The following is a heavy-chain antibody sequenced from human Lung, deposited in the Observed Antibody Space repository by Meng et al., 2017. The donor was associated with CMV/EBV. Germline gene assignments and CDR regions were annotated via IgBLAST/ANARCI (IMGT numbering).Heavy chain of an antibody. V-gene: IGHV1-18*01. D-gene: IGHD2-2*01. Sequence: ASVXVSXKASDYTFSSYGISWVRQAPGQGLEWMGWISGYNGNTNYAQRLQGRVTMTTDTSTSTAYMELRSLRFDDTAVYYCARDRAMGSSWCAPWGQG. J-gene: IGHJ5*02. CDR3: ARDRAMGSSWCAP. CDR1: DYTFSSYG. CDR2: ISGYNGNT.